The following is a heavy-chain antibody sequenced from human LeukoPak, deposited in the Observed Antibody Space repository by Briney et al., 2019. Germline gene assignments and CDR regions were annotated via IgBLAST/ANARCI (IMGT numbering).Heavy chain of an antibody. CDR2: INPSGGST. J-gene: IGHJ4*02. CDR3: ARIVDPHILDRDY. V-gene: IGHV1-46*01. Sequence: ASVKVPCKASGYTFTGYYMHWVRQAPGQGLEWMGIINPSGGSTSYAQKFQGRVTMTRDTSTSTVYMELSSLRSEDTAVHYCARIVDPHILDRDYWGQGTLVTVSS. CDR1: GYTFTGYY. D-gene: IGHD3-22*01.